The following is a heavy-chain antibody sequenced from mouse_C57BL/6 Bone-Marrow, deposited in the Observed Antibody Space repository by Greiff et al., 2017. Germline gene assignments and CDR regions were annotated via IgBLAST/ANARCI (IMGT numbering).Heavy chain of an antibody. J-gene: IGHJ2*01. V-gene: IGHV1-26*01. CDR3: ARWGIRFDY. CDR1: GYTFTDYY. CDR2: INPNNGGT. Sequence: EVQLQQSGPELVKPGASVKISCKASGYTFTDYYMNWVKQSHGKSLEWIGDINPNNGGTSYNQKFKGKATLTVDKSSSTAYMELRSLTSEDAAVYYCARWGIRFDYWGQGTTLTVSS.